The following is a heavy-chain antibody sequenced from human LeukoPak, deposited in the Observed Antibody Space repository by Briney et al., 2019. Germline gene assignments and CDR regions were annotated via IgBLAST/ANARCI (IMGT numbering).Heavy chain of an antibody. V-gene: IGHV4-4*07. J-gene: IGHJ4*02. CDR1: GVSINDYY. D-gene: IGHD2-21*02. CDR3: ARRAGSTAWSFDS. CDR2: IYSSEGP. Sequence: ETLSLTCTVSGVSINDYYWTWIRQPAGKRLEWIGQIYSSEGPKYNPSLESRVTMSVDTSKKQFSLQLTFVTVADTGVYYCARRAGSTAWSFDSWGQGTQVTVSS.